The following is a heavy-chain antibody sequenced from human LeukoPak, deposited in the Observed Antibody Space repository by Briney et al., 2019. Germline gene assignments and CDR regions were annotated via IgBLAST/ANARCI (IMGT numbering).Heavy chain of an antibody. V-gene: IGHV3-30*14. J-gene: IGHJ4*02. Sequence: GGSLRLSCAASGFTFSSYAMHWVRQAPGKGLEWVAVISYDGSNKYYADSVKGRFTISRDNSKNTLYLQMNSLRAEDTAVYYCARDLGDYWGQGTLVTVSS. CDR2: ISYDGSNK. CDR1: GFTFSSYA. CDR3: ARDLGDY.